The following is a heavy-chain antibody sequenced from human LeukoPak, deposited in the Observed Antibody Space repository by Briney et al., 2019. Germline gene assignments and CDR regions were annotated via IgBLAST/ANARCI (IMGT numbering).Heavy chain of an antibody. D-gene: IGHD1-26*01. Sequence: GGSLRLSCAVSGFTVSSNYMSWVRQAPGKGLEWVSVIYSGGSTYYADSVKGRFTISRDNSKNTLYLQMNSLRAEDTAVYYCARQVAGGSYYGFFDYWGQGTLVTVSS. CDR1: GFTVSSNY. CDR2: IYSGGST. J-gene: IGHJ4*02. V-gene: IGHV3-66*04. CDR3: ARQVAGGSYYGFFDY.